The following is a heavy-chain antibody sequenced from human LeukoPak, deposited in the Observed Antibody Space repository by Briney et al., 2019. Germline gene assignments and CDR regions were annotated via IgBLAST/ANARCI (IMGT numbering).Heavy chain of an antibody. Sequence: GGSLRLSCAASGFSFSSYWMHWVRQAPGKGLVWVSRIKTDGSSATYADSVKGRFTISRDNSKKTLFLQMSGLRTEDTAVYYCARLISTGSYTTDFWGQGTLVTVSS. V-gene: IGHV3-74*01. CDR3: ARLISTGSYTTDF. CDR2: IKTDGSSA. CDR1: GFSFSSYW. J-gene: IGHJ4*02. D-gene: IGHD3-9*01.